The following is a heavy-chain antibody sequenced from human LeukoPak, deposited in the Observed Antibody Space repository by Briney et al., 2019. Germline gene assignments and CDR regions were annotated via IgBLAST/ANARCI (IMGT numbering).Heavy chain of an antibody. J-gene: IGHJ4*02. CDR3: AREAEYYHDSSGYSYYFDY. CDR1: GFTFSSYG. Sequence: GGSLRLSCAASGFTFSSYGMHWVRQAPGKGLEWVAVISYDGSNKYYADSVKGRFTISRDNSKNTLYLQMNSLRAEDTAVYYCAREAEYYHDSSGYSYYFDYWGQGTLVTVSS. D-gene: IGHD3-22*01. CDR2: ISYDGSNK. V-gene: IGHV3-30*03.